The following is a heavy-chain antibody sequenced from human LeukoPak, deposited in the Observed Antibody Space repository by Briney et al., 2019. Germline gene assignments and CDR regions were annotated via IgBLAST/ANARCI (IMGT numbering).Heavy chain of an antibody. J-gene: IGHJ4*02. CDR1: GFTFSSYA. CDR2: ISGSGGST. V-gene: IGHV3-23*01. CDR3: AKDRRPLLEPEYYFDY. D-gene: IGHD1-1*01. Sequence: GGSLRLSCAASGFTFSSYAMSWVRQAPGKGLEWVSAISGSGGSTYYADSVKGRFTISRDNSKNTLYLQMNSLRAEDTAVYYCAKDRRPLLEPEYYFDYWGRGTLVTVSS.